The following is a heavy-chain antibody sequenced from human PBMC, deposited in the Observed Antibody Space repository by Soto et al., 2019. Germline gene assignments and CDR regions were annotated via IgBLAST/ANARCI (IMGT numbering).Heavy chain of an antibody. V-gene: IGHV1-2*04. D-gene: IGHD3-22*01. CDR2: INPNSGGT. J-gene: IGHJ4*02. CDR1: GYTFTGYY. CDR3: AREAEYYYDSSGYPAPYYFDY. Sequence: GASVKVSCKASGYTFTGYYMHWVRQAPGQGLEWMGWINPNSGGTNYAQKFQGWVTMTRETSISTAYMELSRMRSDDTAVYYCAREAEYYYDSSGYPAPYYFDYWGEGTLVTVSS.